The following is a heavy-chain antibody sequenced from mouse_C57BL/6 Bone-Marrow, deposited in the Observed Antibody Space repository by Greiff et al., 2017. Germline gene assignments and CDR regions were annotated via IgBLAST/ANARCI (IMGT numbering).Heavy chain of an antibody. Sequence: DVQLVESGGGLVQPGGSLKLSCAASGSTFSDYYLYWVRQTPEKRLEWVAYISNGGGSTYYPDTVKGRFTITSDNAKNPKYLQMSRLKAEDTAMYDCAIHLWYAGDAVDYWGQGTSVTVSA. D-gene: IGHD2-1*01. CDR2: ISNGGGST. CDR1: GSTFSDYY. J-gene: IGHJ4*01. V-gene: IGHV5-12*01. CDR3: AIHLWYAGDAVDY.